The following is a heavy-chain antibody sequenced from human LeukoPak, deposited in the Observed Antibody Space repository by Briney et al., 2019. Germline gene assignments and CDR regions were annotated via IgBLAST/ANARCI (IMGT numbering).Heavy chain of an antibody. V-gene: IGHV1-8*03. Sequence: VASVKVSCKASGYTFTSYDINWVRQATGQGLEWMGWMNPNSGNTGYAQKFQGRVTITRNTSISTAYMELSSLRSEDTAVYYCARGPGDGYNSRWGIPFYYYYYYYMDVWGKGTTVTVSS. CDR2: MNPNSGNT. J-gene: IGHJ6*03. CDR1: GYTFTSYD. CDR3: ARGPGDGYNSRWGIPFYYYYYYYMDV. D-gene: IGHD5-24*01.